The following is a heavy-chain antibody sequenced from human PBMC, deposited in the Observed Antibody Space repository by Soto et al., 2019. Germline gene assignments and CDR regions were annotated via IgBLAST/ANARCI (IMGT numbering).Heavy chain of an antibody. CDR3: ATRDWESTGYVDY. Sequence: GGSLRLSCAASGFTFGGNWMSWVRQAPGTGLEWVANIKRDGSEKYYVDSVKGRFTISRDNAKNILYLQMNSLRADDTAVDYCATRDWESTGYVDYWGQGTLLTVSS. CDR2: IKRDGSEK. J-gene: IGHJ4*02. CDR1: GFTFGGNW. D-gene: IGHD2-21*01. V-gene: IGHV3-7*03.